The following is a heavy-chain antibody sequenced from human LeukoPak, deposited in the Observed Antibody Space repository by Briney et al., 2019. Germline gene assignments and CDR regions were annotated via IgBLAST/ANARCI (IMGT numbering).Heavy chain of an antibody. D-gene: IGHD3-3*01. CDR3: ARDRLGDFWSGYYSAMIVADY. V-gene: IGHV1-18*01. CDR2: ISAYNGNT. J-gene: IGHJ4*02. CDR1: GYTFTSYG. Sequence: ASVKVSCTPSGYTFTSYGISWVRQAPGQGLEWMGWISAYNGNTNYAQKLQGRVTMTTDTSTSTAYMELRSLRSDDTAVYYCARDRLGDFWSGYYSAMIVADYWGQGTLVTVSS.